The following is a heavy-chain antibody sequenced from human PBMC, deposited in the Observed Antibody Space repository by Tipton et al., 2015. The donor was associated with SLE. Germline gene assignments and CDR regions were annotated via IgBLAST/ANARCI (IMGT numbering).Heavy chain of an antibody. V-gene: IGHV6-1*01. CDR3: ARGSPEQWLDNSYYYMDV. D-gene: IGHD6-19*01. Sequence: GLVKPSQTLSLTCALSGDSVSTNSAAWNWIRQSPSRGLEWLGRTYYRSKWYNDYAVSVKSRITINPDTSKNQFSLQLNSVTPEDTAVYYCARGSPEQWLDNSYYYMDVWGKGTTVTVSS. J-gene: IGHJ6*03. CDR2: TYYRSKWYN. CDR1: GDSVSTNSAA.